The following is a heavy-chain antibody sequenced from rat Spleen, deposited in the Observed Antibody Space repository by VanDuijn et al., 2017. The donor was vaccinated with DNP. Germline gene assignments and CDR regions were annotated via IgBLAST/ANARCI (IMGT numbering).Heavy chain of an antibody. V-gene: IGHV3-1*01. CDR2: ISYSGST. Sequence: EVQLQESGSGLVKPSQSLSLTCSVTGYSITSHYWGWIRKFPGNKLEYIGHISYSGSTNYNPSLKSRLSITRDTSKNHFFLHLNSVTNEDTATYYCARHGGGPDYWGQGVMVTVSS. J-gene: IGHJ2*01. D-gene: IGHD4-1*01. CDR1: GYSITSHY. CDR3: ARHGGGPDY.